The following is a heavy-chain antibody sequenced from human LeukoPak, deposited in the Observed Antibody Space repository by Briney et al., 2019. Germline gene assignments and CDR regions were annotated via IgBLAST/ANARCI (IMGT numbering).Heavy chain of an antibody. V-gene: IGHV4-4*07. J-gene: IGHJ3*02. CDR2: IYTSGST. D-gene: IGHD2-8*02. Sequence: SETLSLTCTVSGGSISSYYWSWIRPPAGKGLEWIGRIYTSGSTNYNPSLKSRVTMSVDTSKNQFSLKLSSVTAADTAVYYCARVSHVVFAFDIWGQGTMVTVFS. CDR3: ARVSHVVFAFDI. CDR1: GGSISSYY.